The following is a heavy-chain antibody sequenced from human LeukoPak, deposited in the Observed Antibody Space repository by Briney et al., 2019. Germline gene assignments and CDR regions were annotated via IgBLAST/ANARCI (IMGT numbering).Heavy chain of an antibody. Sequence: PGGSLRLSCAASGFIVSSNYMNWVRQAPGKGLEWISVIYPGGSIYYADSVKGRFIISRDNTKNSLYLQMSNLRAEDTAVYFCARGGGLDVWCQGATVTVSS. CDR3: ARGGGLDV. D-gene: IGHD3-16*01. CDR2: IYPGGSI. V-gene: IGHV3-53*01. J-gene: IGHJ6*02. CDR1: GFIVSSNY.